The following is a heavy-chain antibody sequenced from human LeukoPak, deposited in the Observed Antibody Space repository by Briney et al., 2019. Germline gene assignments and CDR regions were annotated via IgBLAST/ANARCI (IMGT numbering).Heavy chain of an antibody. D-gene: IGHD4-23*01. Sequence: SETLSLTCTVSGGSISSDDYYWSWIRQPPGKGLEWIGYIYYSGSTNYNPSLKSRVTISVDTSKNQFSLKLSSVTAADTAVYYCARVTAGGEPFDYWGQGTLVTVSS. CDR2: IYYSGST. CDR1: GGSISSDDYY. CDR3: ARVTAGGEPFDY. V-gene: IGHV4-61*08. J-gene: IGHJ4*02.